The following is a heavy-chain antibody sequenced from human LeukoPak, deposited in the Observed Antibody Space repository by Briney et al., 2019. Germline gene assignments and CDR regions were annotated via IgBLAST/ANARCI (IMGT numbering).Heavy chain of an antibody. CDR1: GFTFSSYA. V-gene: IGHV3-66*01. J-gene: IGHJ4*02. CDR3: ARVYSGSGSPFDY. D-gene: IGHD3-10*01. CDR2: IYSGGST. Sequence: GGSLRLSCAASGFTFSSYAMSWVRQAPGKGLEWVSVIYSGGSTYYADSVKGRFTISRDNSKNTLYLQMNSLRAEDTAVYYCARVYSGSGSPFDYWGQGTLVTVSS.